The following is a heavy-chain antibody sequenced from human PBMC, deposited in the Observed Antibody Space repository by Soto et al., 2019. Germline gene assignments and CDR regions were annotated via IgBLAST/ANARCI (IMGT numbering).Heavy chain of an antibody. CDR1: GYTFTSYD. J-gene: IGHJ6*02. Sequence: EASVKVSCKASGYTFTSYDINWVRQATGQGLEWMGWMNPNSGNTGYAQKFQGRVTMTRNTSISTAYMELSSLRSEDTAVYYCARDRGSCSSTSCYGGMDVWGQGTTVTVSS. D-gene: IGHD2-2*01. V-gene: IGHV1-8*01. CDR3: ARDRGSCSSTSCYGGMDV. CDR2: MNPNSGNT.